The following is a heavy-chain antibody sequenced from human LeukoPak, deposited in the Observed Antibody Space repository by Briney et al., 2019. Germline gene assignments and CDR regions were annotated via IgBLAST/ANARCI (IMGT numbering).Heavy chain of an antibody. CDR3: ASSGYDIDY. Sequence: GGSLRLSCAASGFTFSSYWMHWVHQTPGKELEWVSVIYSGGSTYYADSVKGRFTISRDNSKNTLYLQMNSLRAEDTAVYYCASSGYDIDYWGQGTLVTVSS. J-gene: IGHJ4*02. CDR1: GFTFSSYW. CDR2: IYSGGST. V-gene: IGHV3-53*01. D-gene: IGHD5-12*01.